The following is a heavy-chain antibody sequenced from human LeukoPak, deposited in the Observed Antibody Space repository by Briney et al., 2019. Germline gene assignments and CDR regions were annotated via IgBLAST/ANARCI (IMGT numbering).Heavy chain of an antibody. CDR2: IVPIVGIA. V-gene: IGHV1-69*04. J-gene: IGHJ2*01. CDR1: AGNFRSYA. CDR3: ARGIQHYYDSSGYYLGAHWYFDL. Sequence: GASVKVSCKPPAGNFRSYAISWVRQAPGQGLERLGRIVPIVGIANHEQKFQGRVTITADKSTSTAYMELSSLRSEDTAVYYCARGIQHYYDSSGYYLGAHWYFDLWGRGTLVTVSS. D-gene: IGHD3-22*01.